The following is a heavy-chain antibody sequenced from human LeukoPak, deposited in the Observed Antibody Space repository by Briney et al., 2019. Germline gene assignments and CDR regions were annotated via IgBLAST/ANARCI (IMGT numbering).Heavy chain of an antibody. D-gene: IGHD6-13*01. V-gene: IGHV3-30*04. CDR1: GFTFSSYA. J-gene: IGHJ4*02. Sequence: GGSLRLSCAASGFTFSSYAMHWVRQAPGKGLEWVAVISYDGSNKYYADSVKGRFTISRDNSKNTLYLQMNSLRAEDTAVYYCAREAAGLFFDYWGQGTLVTVSS. CDR3: AREAAGLFFDY. CDR2: ISYDGSNK.